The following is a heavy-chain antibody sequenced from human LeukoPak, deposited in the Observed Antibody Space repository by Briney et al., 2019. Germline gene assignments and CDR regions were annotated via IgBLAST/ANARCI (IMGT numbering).Heavy chain of an antibody. CDR1: GFSFISYG. J-gene: IGHJ4*02. V-gene: IGHV3-30*18. Sequence: GSLRLSCAASGFSFISYGMHWVRQAPGKGLEWVGVISDDGRNKKYADSVKGRFTISRDNSKDTLYLQMNSLRDEDTAVYYCAKRRSDYGDYVTYFDYWGQGTLVTVSS. CDR3: AKRRSDYGDYVTYFDY. D-gene: IGHD4-17*01. CDR2: ISDDGRNK.